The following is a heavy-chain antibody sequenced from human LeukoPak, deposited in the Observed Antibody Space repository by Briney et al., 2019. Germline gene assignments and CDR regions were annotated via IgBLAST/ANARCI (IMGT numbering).Heavy chain of an antibody. V-gene: IGHV3-11*01. CDR3: AREGRCSSTSCYATYYYMDV. J-gene: IGHJ6*03. CDR2: ITSRDSTT. D-gene: IGHD2-2*01. Sequence: GGSLRLSCAASGFTFSDYYMNWIRQAPGKGLEWVSYITSRDSTTYYADSVKGRFTISRDNAKNSLYLQMNSLRAEDTAVYYCAREGRCSSTSCYATYYYMDVWGKGTTVTVSS. CDR1: GFTFSDYY.